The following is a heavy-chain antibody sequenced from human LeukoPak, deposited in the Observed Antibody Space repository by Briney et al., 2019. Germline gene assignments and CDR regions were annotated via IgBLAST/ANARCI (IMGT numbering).Heavy chain of an antibody. CDR1: GFTFSGYT. CDR3: AKDSHDFWSGLFDY. V-gene: IGHV3-23*01. J-gene: IGHJ4*02. D-gene: IGHD3-3*01. Sequence: GGSLRLSCAASGFTFSGYTMNWVRQAPGKGLEWVSAISGSGGSTYYADSVKGRFTISRDNSKNTLYLQMNSLRAEDTAVYYCAKDSHDFWSGLFDYWGQGTLVTVSS. CDR2: ISGSGGST.